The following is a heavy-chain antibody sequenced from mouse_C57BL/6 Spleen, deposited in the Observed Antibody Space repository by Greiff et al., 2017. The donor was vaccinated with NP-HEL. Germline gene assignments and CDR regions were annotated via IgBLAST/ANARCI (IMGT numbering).Heavy chain of an antibody. V-gene: IGHV1-50*01. CDR1: GYTFTSYW. J-gene: IGHJ3*01. Sequence: QVQLPQPGAELVKPGASVKLSCKASGYTFTSYWMQWVKQRPGQGLEWIGEIDPSDSYTNYNQKFKGKATLTVDTSSSTAYMQLSSLTSEDSAVYYCARWSGRAWFAYWGQGTLVTVSA. CDR3: ARWSGRAWFAY. CDR2: IDPSDSYT.